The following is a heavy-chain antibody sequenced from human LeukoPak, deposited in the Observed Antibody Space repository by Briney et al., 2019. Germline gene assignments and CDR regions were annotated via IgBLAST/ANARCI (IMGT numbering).Heavy chain of an antibody. J-gene: IGHJ4*02. V-gene: IGHV7-4-1*02. Sequence: GASVKVSCKASGYTFTSYAMNWVRQAPGQGLEWMGWINTNTGNTTYSQVFTGRFVFSLGTSISTAYLQISRLKAEDTAVYYCARAYVKPSQNQQQLVSWRDYGGQGTLVTVSS. CDR3: ARAYVKPSQNQQQLVSWRDY. CDR1: GYTFTSYA. CDR2: INTNTGNT. D-gene: IGHD6-13*01.